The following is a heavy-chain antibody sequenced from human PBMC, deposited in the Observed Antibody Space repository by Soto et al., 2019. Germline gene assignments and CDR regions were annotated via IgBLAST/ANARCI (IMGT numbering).Heavy chain of an antibody. Sequence: SETLSLTCTVSGGSISSGGYYWSWIRQHPGKGLEWIGYIYHSGSTYYNPSLKSRVTISVDTSKNQFSLKLSSVTAADTAVYYCARERGESSSSHPFYSFDYWGQGTLVTVSS. CDR2: IYHSGST. V-gene: IGHV4-30-4*08. J-gene: IGHJ4*02. CDR1: GGSISSGGYY. CDR3: ARERGESSSSHPFYSFDY. D-gene: IGHD6-6*01.